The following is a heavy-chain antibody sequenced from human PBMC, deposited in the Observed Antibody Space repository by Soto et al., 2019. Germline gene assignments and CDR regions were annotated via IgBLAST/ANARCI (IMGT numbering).Heavy chain of an antibody. V-gene: IGHV3-49*04. CDR2: IISRVNGATT. D-gene: IGHD3-10*01. Sequence: GGSLRLSCTGSGFTFGDYVMSWVRQAPGKGLEWVGFIISRVNGATTAYAASVKGRFTISRDDYKRIAYLEMNSLKTEDHYFALEVWGQGTTVTVSS. J-gene: IGHJ6*02. CDR1: GFTFGDYV. CDR3: V.